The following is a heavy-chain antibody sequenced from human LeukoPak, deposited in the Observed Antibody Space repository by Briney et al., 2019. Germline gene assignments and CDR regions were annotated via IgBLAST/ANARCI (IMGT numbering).Heavy chain of an antibody. D-gene: IGHD2-8*01. V-gene: IGHV1-69*05. J-gene: IGHJ4*02. CDR1: RGTFSSYA. CDR2: IIPIFGTA. Sequence: SVKVSCKASRGTFSSYAISWVRQAPGQGLEWMGRIIPIFGTANYAQKFQGRVTITTDESTSTAYMELSSLRSEDTAVYYCASADCTNGVCYTCDYWGQGTLVTVPS. CDR3: ASADCTNGVCYTCDY.